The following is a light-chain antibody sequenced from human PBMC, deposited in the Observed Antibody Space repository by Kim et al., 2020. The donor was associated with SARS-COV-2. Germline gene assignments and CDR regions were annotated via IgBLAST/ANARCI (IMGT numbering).Light chain of an antibody. CDR1: SGSTASNY. CDR3: QSFDTSVWV. V-gene: IGLV6-57*03. CDR2: EDN. Sequence: GKTVTISCTRSSGSTASNYVKWYQKRPGSAPTTVIYEDNLRSSEVPDRFSGSIDSSSNSASLTISGLKTEDEADYYCQSFDTSVWVFGGGTQLTVL. J-gene: IGLJ3*02.